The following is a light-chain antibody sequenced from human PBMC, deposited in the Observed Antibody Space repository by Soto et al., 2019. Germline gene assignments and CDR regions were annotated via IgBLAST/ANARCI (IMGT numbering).Light chain of an antibody. CDR2: DAS. CDR1: QSVSMN. V-gene: IGKV3-15*01. J-gene: IGKJ5*01. Sequence: EIVMTQSPATLSVSPGEGATLSCRAIQSVSMNLAWYQQKPGQAPRLLLYDASNTAAGIPARFSGSGSGTEFTLTIRSLQSEDFAVYYCQQYNNWPITFGQGTRLEIK. CDR3: QQYNNWPIT.